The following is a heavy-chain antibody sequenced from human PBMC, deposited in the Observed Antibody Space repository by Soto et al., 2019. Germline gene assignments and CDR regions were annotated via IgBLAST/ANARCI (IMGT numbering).Heavy chain of an antibody. V-gene: IGHV5-10-1*01. J-gene: IGHJ5*02. Sequence: GESMKISCEASGYSFTTYWISWVRQMPGKGLEWMGAIDPRDSYTKYSPSFQGHVTISVDKSISTAYLQWNSLKASDTAIYYCAREKSDLELFNWLDPWGQGTLVTVSS. CDR2: IDPRDSYT. CDR3: AREKSDLELFNWLDP. D-gene: IGHD1-7*01. CDR1: GYSFTTYW.